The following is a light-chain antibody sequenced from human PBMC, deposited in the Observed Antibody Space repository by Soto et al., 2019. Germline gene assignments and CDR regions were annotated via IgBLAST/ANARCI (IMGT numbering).Light chain of an antibody. CDR3: SSYAGSSNV. Sequence: QSVLTQPPSASGSPGQSVAISCTRTSSDVGGYNYVSWYQQHPGKAPKLMIYEVNKRPSGVTDRFSGSKSGNTASLTFSGLQAEDEADYYCSSYAGSSNVFGTGTKVTVL. J-gene: IGLJ1*01. CDR2: EVN. V-gene: IGLV2-8*01. CDR1: SSDVGGYNY.